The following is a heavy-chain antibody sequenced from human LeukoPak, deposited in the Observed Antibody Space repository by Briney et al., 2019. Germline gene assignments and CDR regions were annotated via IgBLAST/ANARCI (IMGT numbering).Heavy chain of an antibody. J-gene: IGHJ4*02. V-gene: IGHV1-2*02. CDR1: GGTFSGYA. Sequence: GASVKVSCKASGGTFSGYAISWVRQAPGQGLEWMGWINPNSGGTNYAQKFQGRVTMTRDTSISTAYMELSRLRSDDTAVYYCARGGGAAAGKEAFDYWGQGTLVTVSS. CDR2: INPNSGGT. D-gene: IGHD6-13*01. CDR3: ARGGGAAAGKEAFDY.